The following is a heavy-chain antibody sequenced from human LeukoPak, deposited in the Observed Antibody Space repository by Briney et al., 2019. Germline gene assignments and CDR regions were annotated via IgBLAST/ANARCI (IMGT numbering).Heavy chain of an antibody. J-gene: IGHJ2*01. D-gene: IGHD6-19*01. CDR1: GFTVSSNY. CDR3: AKANGWYGREYFDL. Sequence: GGSLRLSCAASGFTVSSNYMSWVRQAPGKGLEWVSVIYSDGRTYYADSVKGRFTISRDNSKNTLYLETNSLRAEDTAVYYCAKANGWYGREYFDLWGRGTLVSVSS. CDR2: IYSDGRT. V-gene: IGHV3-53*01.